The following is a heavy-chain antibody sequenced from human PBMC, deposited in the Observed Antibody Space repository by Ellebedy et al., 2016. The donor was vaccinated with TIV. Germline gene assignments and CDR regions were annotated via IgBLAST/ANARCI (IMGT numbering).Heavy chain of an antibody. CDR2: IYYSGST. CDR3: ARRTNWDHYFDY. D-gene: IGHD7-27*01. V-gene: IGHV4-39*01. Sequence: SETLSLXXTVSGGSISSSSYYWGWIRQPPGKGLEWIGSIYYSGSTYYNPSLKSRVTISVDTSKNQFSLKLSSVTAADTAVYYCARRTNWDHYFDYWGQGTLVTVSS. J-gene: IGHJ4*02. CDR1: GGSISSSSYY.